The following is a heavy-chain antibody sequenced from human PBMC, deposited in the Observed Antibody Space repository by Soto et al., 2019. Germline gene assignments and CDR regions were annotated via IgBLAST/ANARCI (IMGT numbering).Heavy chain of an antibody. V-gene: IGHV3-53*01. CDR2: IYSGGSR. Sequence: EVQLVESGGGLIQPGGSLRLSCEVSGFSVSGNYMSWVRQAPGKGLDWVSVIYSGGSRYYADSVRGRFTISGDESQNTLYLQMNNLRAEDTAVYYCARSMMVRGVLFDLWGRGSLVSVSS. CDR1: GFSVSGNY. J-gene: IGHJ4*02. CDR3: ARSMMVRGVLFDL. D-gene: IGHD3-10*01.